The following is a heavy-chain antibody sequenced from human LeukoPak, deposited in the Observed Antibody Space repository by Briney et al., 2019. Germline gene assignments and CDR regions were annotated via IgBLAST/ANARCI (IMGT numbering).Heavy chain of an antibody. D-gene: IGHD3-22*01. CDR1: GYTFSGFY. Sequence: ASVKVSCKASGYTFSGFYIHWVRQAPGQGLEWMGWINPNSGGTNYAQKFQGRVTMTRDTSISTAYMELSRLRSDDTAMYYCARDQDYYDSSGYYLGDYWGQGTLVTVSS. J-gene: IGHJ4*02. CDR3: ARDQDYYDSSGYYLGDY. V-gene: IGHV1-2*02. CDR2: INPNSGGT.